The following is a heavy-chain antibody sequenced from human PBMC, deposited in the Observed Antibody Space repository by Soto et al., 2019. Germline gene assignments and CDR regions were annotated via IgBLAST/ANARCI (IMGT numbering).Heavy chain of an antibody. D-gene: IGHD3-10*01. J-gene: IGHJ6*02. CDR1: GYTFTRSG. Sequence: ASVKVSCKASGYTFTRSGISWVRQAPGQGLEWMGWISTYNGDTNYAQTFQGRVTMTTDTSTSTVHMEVRSLRSDDTAVYYCARGRITMVRGVTEYYYYGMDVWGQGTTVTVSS. CDR3: ARGRITMVRGVTEYYYYGMDV. V-gene: IGHV1-18*01. CDR2: ISTYNGDT.